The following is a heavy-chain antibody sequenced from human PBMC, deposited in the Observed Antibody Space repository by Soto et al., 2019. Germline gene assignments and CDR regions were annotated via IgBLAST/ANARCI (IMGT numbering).Heavy chain of an antibody. J-gene: IGHJ6*02. V-gene: IGHV3-43*01. CDR2: ITWNGGNT. CDR1: GFRFDDYN. D-gene: IGHD3-3*01. Sequence: GGSLRLSCAASGFRFDDYNIHWVRQAPGKGLEWVSLITWNGGNTYYADSVKGRFTISRDGTTESVSLQMTSLKREDTGLYYCARETLSFGSALDVWGQGTMVTVSS. CDR3: ARETLSFGSALDV.